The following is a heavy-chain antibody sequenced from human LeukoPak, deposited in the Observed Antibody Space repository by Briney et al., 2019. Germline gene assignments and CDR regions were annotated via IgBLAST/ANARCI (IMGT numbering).Heavy chain of an antibody. V-gene: IGHV3-48*02. Sequence: PGGSLRLCCAASGFTFGSHTMNWVRQAPGKGLEWLSYMSGNSATIHYADSVKGRFTISRDNARKSLYLQMNSLRDDDTAVYYCARRPYGSGTQDYFDQWGQGILVTVSP. D-gene: IGHD3-10*01. CDR1: GFTFGSHT. CDR3: ARRPYGSGTQDYFDQ. CDR2: MSGNSATI. J-gene: IGHJ4*02.